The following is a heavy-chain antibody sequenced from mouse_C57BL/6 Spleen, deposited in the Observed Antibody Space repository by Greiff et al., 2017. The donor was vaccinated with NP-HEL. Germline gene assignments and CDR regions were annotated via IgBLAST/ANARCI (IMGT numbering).Heavy chain of an antibody. Sequence: QVQLKQSGAELVRPGASVTLSCKASGYTFTDYEMHWVKQTPVHGLEWIGAIDPETGGTAYNQKFKGKAILTADKSSSTAYMELRSLTSEDSAVYYCTRDGYYFYWYFDVWGTGTTVTVSS. CDR3: TRDGYYFYWYFDV. CDR2: IDPETGGT. V-gene: IGHV1-15*01. D-gene: IGHD2-3*01. CDR1: GYTFTDYE. J-gene: IGHJ1*03.